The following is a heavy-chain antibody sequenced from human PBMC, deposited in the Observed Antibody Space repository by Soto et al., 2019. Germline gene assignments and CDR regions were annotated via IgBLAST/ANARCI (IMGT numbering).Heavy chain of an antibody. J-gene: IGHJ4*02. CDR2: VSHDGRNT. CDR1: GFTFSDYA. D-gene: IGHD6-19*01. V-gene: IGHV3-30*18. Sequence: VQLVESGGGVVQPGRSLRLSCAASGFTFSDYAMHWVRQAPGKGLEWVAVVSHDGRNTHYADSVKGRFTISRDSSKNTVSLAMTSLRAEDTAVYYCANGGRQWLVTSDFNYWGQGALVTVSS. CDR3: ANGGRQWLVTSDFNY.